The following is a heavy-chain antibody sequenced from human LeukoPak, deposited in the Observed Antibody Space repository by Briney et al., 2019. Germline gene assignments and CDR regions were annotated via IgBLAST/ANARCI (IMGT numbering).Heavy chain of an antibody. CDR3: ARQGITMVRGGWFDP. CDR2: IYYSGST. D-gene: IGHD3-10*01. V-gene: IGHV4-39*01. J-gene: IGHJ5*02. CDR1: GGSIISSSYY. Sequence: SETLSVTCTVSGGSIISSSYYWGWIRQPPGKGLEWIGSIYYSGSTYYNPSLKSRVTISVDTSKNQFSLKLSSVTAADTAVYYCARQGITMVRGGWFDPWGQGTLVTVSS.